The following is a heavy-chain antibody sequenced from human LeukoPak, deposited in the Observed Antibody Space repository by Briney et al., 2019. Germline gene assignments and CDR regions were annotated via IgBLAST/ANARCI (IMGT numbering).Heavy chain of an antibody. J-gene: IGHJ4*02. V-gene: IGHV3-7*01. CDR2: IKQDGSEK. D-gene: IGHD3-10*02. Sequence: GGSLRLSCAASGFTFSSYWMSWVRQAPGKGLEWVANIKQDGSEKYYVDSVKGRFTIFRDNAKNSLYLQMNSLRAEDTAVYYCAREVGCSGSYYDYFDYWGQGTLVTVSS. CDR3: AREVGCSGSYYDYFDY. CDR1: GFTFSSYW.